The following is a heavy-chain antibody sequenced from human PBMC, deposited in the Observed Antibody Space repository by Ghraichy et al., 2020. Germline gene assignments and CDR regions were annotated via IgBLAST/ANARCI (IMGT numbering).Heavy chain of an antibody. Sequence: SETLSLTCTVSGGSISSYYWSWIRQPPGKGLEWIGYIYYSGSTNYNPSLKSRVTISVDTSKNQFSLKLSSVTAADTAVYYCARTSAVRVRGVIPRNEDYYYGMDVWGQGTTVTVSS. CDR1: GGSISSYY. D-gene: IGHD3-10*01. CDR2: IYYSGST. CDR3: ARTSAVRVRGVIPRNEDYYYGMDV. J-gene: IGHJ6*02. V-gene: IGHV4-59*01.